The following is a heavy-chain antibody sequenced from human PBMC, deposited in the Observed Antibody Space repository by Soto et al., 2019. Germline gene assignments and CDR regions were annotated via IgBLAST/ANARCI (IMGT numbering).Heavy chain of an antibody. D-gene: IGHD1-26*01. CDR3: ARGDGVGMLGNWFDP. CDR2: ISYDGSNK. V-gene: IGHV3-30-3*01. Sequence: GGSLRLSCAASGFTFSSYAMHWVRQAPGKGLEWVAVISYDGSNKYYADSVKGRFTISRDNSKNTLYLQMNSLRAEDTAVYYCARGDGVGMLGNWFDPWGQGTLVTVSS. CDR1: GFTFSSYA. J-gene: IGHJ5*02.